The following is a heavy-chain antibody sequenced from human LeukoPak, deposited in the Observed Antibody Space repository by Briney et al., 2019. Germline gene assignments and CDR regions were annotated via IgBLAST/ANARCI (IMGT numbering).Heavy chain of an antibody. Sequence: SETLSLTCTVSGGSISSHYWSWIQQPPGKGLEWIGYIYYSGSTNYNPSLKSRVTISVDTSKNQFSLKLSSVSAADTAVYYCARVSETGTYMDVWGKGTTVTVSS. J-gene: IGHJ6*03. CDR2: IYYSGST. CDR1: GGSISSHY. CDR3: ARVSETGTYMDV. D-gene: IGHD1-1*01. V-gene: IGHV4-59*11.